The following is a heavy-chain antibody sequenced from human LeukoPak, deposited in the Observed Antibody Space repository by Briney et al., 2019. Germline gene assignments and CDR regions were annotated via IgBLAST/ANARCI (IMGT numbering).Heavy chain of an antibody. CDR1: GGSFSGYY. CDR2: INHSGST. Sequence: SETLSLTCAAYGGSFSGYYWSWIRQPPGKGLECIGEINHSGSTNYNPSLKSRVTISVDTSKNQFSLKLSSVTAADTAVYYCARYGIRGRSIAARPPPFDYWGQGTLVTVSS. CDR3: ARYGIRGRSIAARPPPFDY. J-gene: IGHJ4*02. D-gene: IGHD6-6*01. V-gene: IGHV4-34*01.